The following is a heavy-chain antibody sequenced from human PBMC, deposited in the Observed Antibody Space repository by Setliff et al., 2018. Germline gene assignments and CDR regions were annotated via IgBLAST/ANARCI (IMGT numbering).Heavy chain of an antibody. J-gene: IGHJ5*02. V-gene: IGHV3-23*01. CDR3: ARDQFRNSGGLYS. D-gene: IGHD2-15*01. Sequence: GESLKISCVGSGFTISGYAMTWVRQVPGKGLEWISSIKDSDYSTYYADSVKGRFTISRDNSKNTLYLQMSSLRADDTAMYYCARDQFRNSGGLYSWGQGTLVTVSS. CDR2: IKDSDYST. CDR1: GFTISGYA.